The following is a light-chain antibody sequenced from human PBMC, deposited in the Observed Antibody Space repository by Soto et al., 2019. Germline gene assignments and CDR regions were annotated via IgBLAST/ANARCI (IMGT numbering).Light chain of an antibody. CDR3: QQRSSWPPGYT. Sequence: EIVLTQPPATLSLSPGERATLSCRASQSVSSYLAWYQQKPGQAPRLLIYDASNRATGIPARFSGSGSGTDFTLTISSLEPEDFAVYYCQQRSSWPPGYTFGQGTKLEIK. CDR2: DAS. CDR1: QSVSSY. J-gene: IGKJ2*01. V-gene: IGKV3-11*01.